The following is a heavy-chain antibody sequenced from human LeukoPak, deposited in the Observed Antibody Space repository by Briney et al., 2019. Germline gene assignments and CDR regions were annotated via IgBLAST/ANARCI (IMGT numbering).Heavy chain of an antibody. J-gene: IGHJ4*02. CDR2: INLSGGST. D-gene: IGHD1-26*01. CDR1: GYALNNYY. V-gene: IGHV1-46*02. Sequence: ASVKVSCKSSGYALNNYYMHWVRQAPGQGHEWMGIINLSGGSTIYAQKFQGRVTMTRDTSTSTIYMELSSLRSEDTAVYYCARRNSHIGSYRPSYYFDYWGQGTLVTVSS. CDR3: ARRNSHIGSYRPSYYFDY.